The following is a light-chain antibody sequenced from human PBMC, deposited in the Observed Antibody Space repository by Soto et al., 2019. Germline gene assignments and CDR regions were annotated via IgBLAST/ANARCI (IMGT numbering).Light chain of an antibody. V-gene: IGLV2-11*01. CDR1: SSDVV. CDR2: YVT. Sequence: QSVLTQPRSVSGSPGQSVTISCIGTSSDVVSWYQQHPDKAPKLIIYYVTQRPSGAPDRFSASKSGNTASLTISGLQAEDEADYYCCSSAGGFTWVFGGGTKLTVL. J-gene: IGLJ3*02. CDR3: CSSAGGFTWV.